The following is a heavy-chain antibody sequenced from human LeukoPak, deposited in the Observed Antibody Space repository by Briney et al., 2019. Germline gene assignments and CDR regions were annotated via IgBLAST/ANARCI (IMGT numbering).Heavy chain of an antibody. V-gene: IGHV3-53*01. CDR1: GFTVSSDS. J-gene: IGHJ3*02. CDR2: IYSGGST. D-gene: IGHD3-9*01. Sequence: PGGSLRLSCTVSGFTVSSDSMSWVRQAPGKGLEWVSFIYSGGSTHYSDSVKGRFTISRDNSKNTLYLQMNSLRAEDTAVYYCAKVYGYDILTPDAFDIWGQGTMVTVSS. CDR3: AKVYGYDILTPDAFDI.